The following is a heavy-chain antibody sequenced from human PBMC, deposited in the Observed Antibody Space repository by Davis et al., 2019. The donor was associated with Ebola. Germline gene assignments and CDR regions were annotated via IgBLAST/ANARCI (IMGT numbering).Heavy chain of an antibody. J-gene: IGHJ4*02. CDR3: ARHRVSSGWLDY. CDR2: IKQDGSEK. Sequence: GESLKISCAASGFTFSSYWMSWVRQAPGKGLEWVANIKQDGSEKYYVDSVKGRFTISRDNAKNSLYLQMNSLRAEDTAVYYCARHRVSSGWLDYWGQGTLVTVSS. CDR1: GFTFSSYW. D-gene: IGHD6-19*01. V-gene: IGHV3-7*03.